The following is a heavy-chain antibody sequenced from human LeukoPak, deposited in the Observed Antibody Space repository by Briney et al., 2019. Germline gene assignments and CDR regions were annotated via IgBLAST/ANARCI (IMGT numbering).Heavy chain of an antibody. CDR3: ARLPYYYDSSLYYYYYGMDV. J-gene: IGHJ6*02. Sequence: SETLSLTCTVSGGSISSYYWSWIRQPPGKGLEWIGYIYYSGSTNYNPSLKSRVTISVDTSKNQFSLKLSSVTAADTAVYYCARLPYYYDSSLYYYYYGMDVWGQGTTVTVSS. CDR2: IYYSGST. CDR1: GGSISSYY. D-gene: IGHD3-22*01. V-gene: IGHV4-59*08.